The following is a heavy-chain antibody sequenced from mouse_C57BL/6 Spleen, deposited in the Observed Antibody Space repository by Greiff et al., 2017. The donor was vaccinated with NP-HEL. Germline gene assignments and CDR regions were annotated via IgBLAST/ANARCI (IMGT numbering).Heavy chain of an antibody. D-gene: IGHD1-1*01. CDR3: ARGSSNVGGAMDY. J-gene: IGHJ4*01. V-gene: IGHV5-16*01. CDR2: INYDGSST. Sequence: EVKLMESEGGLVQPGSSMKLSCTASGFTFSDYYMAWVRQVPEKGLEWVANINYDGSSTYYLDSLKSRFIISRDNAKNILYLQMSSLKSEDTATYYCARGSSNVGGAMDYWGQGTSVTVSS. CDR1: GFTFSDYY.